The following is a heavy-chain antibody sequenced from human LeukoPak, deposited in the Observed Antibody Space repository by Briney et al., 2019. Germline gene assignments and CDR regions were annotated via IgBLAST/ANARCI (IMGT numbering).Heavy chain of an antibody. J-gene: IGHJ1*01. CDR3: ARVSGPGMNEYFHL. V-gene: IGHV3-74*01. D-gene: IGHD3-10*01. CDR1: GFTFSEAW. Sequence: GGCLRLSCAASGFTFSEAWMHWVRQAPGKGLVWGSRINNDGSTTRYADSVKGRFTISRDNAKNTLYLQMNSLRAEDTAVYYCARVSGPGMNEYFHLWGQGTLVTVSS. CDR2: INNDGSTT.